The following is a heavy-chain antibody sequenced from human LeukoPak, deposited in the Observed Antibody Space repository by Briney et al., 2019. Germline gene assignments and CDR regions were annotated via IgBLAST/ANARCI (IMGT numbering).Heavy chain of an antibody. CDR1: GFTFSSYA. D-gene: IGHD5-18*01. V-gene: IGHV3-23*01. J-gene: IGHJ4*02. CDR3: AKANTAMVKGAGDY. CDR2: ISGSGGST. Sequence: GGSLRLSCAASGFTFSSYAMSWVRQAPGKGLEWVSAISGSGGSTYYADSVKGRFTISRDNSKNTLYLQMNSLRAEDTAVYYCAKANTAMVKGAGDYWGQGTLVTVSS.